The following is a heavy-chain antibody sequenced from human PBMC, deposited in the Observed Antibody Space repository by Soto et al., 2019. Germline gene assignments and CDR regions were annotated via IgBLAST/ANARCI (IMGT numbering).Heavy chain of an antibody. D-gene: IGHD3-22*01. J-gene: IGHJ3*02. V-gene: IGHV3-11*01. CDR2: ISSSGSTI. CDR1: GFTFIYYY. CDR3: ARDDSYDSSGYYVVSAFDI. Sequence: PGGSLRLSCAASGFTFIYYYMSWIRQAPGKGLDCVSYISSSGSTIYYADSVKGRFTISRDNAKNSLYLQMNSLRAEDTAVYYCARDDSYDSSGYYVVSAFDIWGQGTMVTVSS.